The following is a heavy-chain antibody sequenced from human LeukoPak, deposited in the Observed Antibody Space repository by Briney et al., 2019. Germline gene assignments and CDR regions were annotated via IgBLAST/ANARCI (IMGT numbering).Heavy chain of an antibody. D-gene: IGHD5-12*01. J-gene: IGHJ4*02. V-gene: IGHV5-51*01. Sequence: GESLKISCKGSGNNLTTYWIGWVRQMSGKGLEWMGIIYLGDSDTRYSPSFQGQVTISADKSISTAYLQWSSLKASDTAMYYCARRSGYDSGGGAFDYWGQGTLVTVSS. CDR3: ARRSGYDSGGGAFDY. CDR2: IYLGDSDT. CDR1: GNNLTTYW.